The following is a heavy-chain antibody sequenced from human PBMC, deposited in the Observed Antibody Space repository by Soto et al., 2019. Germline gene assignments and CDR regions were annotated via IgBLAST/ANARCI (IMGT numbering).Heavy chain of an antibody. V-gene: IGHV4-59*01. D-gene: IGHD2-15*01. CDR1: GGSISSYY. J-gene: IGHJ5*02. CDR3: ARGIVSIGGYWFDP. Sequence: SETLSLTCTVSGGSISSYYWSWIRQPPGKGLEWIGYIYYSGSTNYNPSLKSRVTISVDTSKNQFSLKLSSVTAADTAVYYCARGIVSIGGYWFDPWGQGTRVTVSS. CDR2: IYYSGST.